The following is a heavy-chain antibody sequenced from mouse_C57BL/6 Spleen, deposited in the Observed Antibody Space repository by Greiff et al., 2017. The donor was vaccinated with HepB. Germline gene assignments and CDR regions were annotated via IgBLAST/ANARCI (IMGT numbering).Heavy chain of an antibody. J-gene: IGHJ3*01. CDR3: ASYDDGYYVWFAY. Sequence: EVQWVESGGDLVKPGGSLKLSCAASGFTFSSYGMSWVRQTPDKRLEWVATISSGGSYTYYPDSVKGRFTISRDNAKNTLYLQMSSLKSEDTAMYYCASYDDGYYVWFAYWGQGTLVTVSA. D-gene: IGHD2-3*01. V-gene: IGHV5-6*01. CDR2: ISSGGSYT. CDR1: GFTFSSYG.